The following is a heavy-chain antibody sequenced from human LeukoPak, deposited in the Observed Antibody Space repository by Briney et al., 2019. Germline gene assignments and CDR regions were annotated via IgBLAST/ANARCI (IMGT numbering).Heavy chain of an antibody. J-gene: IGHJ6*03. V-gene: IGHV1-2*06. CDR3: ARPSPKDYGDPETLYYYYYMDV. D-gene: IGHD4-17*01. CDR1: GYTFTGYY. Sequence: ASVKVSCKASGYTFTGYYMHWVRQAPGQGLEWMGRINPNSGGTNYAQKFQGRVTMTRDTSISTAYMELSRLRSDDTAVYYCARPSPKDYGDPETLYYYYYMDVWGKGTTVTVSS. CDR2: INPNSGGT.